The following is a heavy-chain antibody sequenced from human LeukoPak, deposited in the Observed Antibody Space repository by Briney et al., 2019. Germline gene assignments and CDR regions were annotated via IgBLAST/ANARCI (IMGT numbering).Heavy chain of an antibody. CDR2: IYTSGST. V-gene: IGHV4-4*07. D-gene: IGHD6-13*01. CDR3: AREAGSSWSFNPGWFDP. Sequence: SETLSLTCTVPGGSISSYYWSWIRQPAGKGLEWIGRIYTSGSTNYNPSLKSRVTMSVDTSKNQFSLKLSSVTAADTAVYYRAREAGSSWSFNPGWFDPWGQGTLVTVSS. J-gene: IGHJ5*02. CDR1: GGSISSYY.